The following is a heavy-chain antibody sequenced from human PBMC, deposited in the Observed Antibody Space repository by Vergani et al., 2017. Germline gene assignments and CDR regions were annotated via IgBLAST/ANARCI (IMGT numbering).Heavy chain of an antibody. V-gene: IGHV1-18*01. CDR3: ARDSSGPLDN. J-gene: IGHJ4*02. CDR2: ISTYNGNT. CDR1: GYILTRYG. D-gene: IGHD6-19*01. Sequence: QVHLVQSGGEVKKPGASVKVSCKASGYILTRYGMSWVRQAPGQGLEWMGWISTYNGNTRYAQKLQGRVTMTTDTSTSTAYLEMRSLRSDDTAVYYCARDSSGPLDNWGQGTLVTVSS.